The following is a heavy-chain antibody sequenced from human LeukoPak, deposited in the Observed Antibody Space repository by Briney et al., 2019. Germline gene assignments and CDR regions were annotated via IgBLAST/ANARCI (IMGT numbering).Heavy chain of an antibody. Sequence: GGSLRLSCAASGFTFSSYTMSWVRQAPGKGLEWVSTITTSDGNTYYADSVKGRFTVSRDNSENTLFLQMNSLRAEDTAVYYCAKDGGLWVSAHWGDSWGRGTLVTVSS. D-gene: IGHD7-27*01. V-gene: IGHV3-23*01. CDR3: AKDGGLWVSAHWGDS. J-gene: IGHJ4*02. CDR1: GFTFSSYT. CDR2: ITTSDGNT.